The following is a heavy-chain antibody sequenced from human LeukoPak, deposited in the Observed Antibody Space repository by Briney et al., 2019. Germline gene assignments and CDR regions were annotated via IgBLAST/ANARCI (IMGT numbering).Heavy chain of an antibody. D-gene: IGHD2-15*01. V-gene: IGHV4-39*07. CDR3: ARVGYCSGGSCYARKYYYGMDV. CDR1: GGSISSSSYY. CDR2: IYYTGTT. Sequence: PSETLSLTCTVSGGSISSSSYYWGWIRQPPGKGLEWIGSIYYTGTTYYNPSLKSRVTISVDTSKNQFSLKLSSVTAADTAVYYCARVGYCSGGSCYARKYYYGMDVWGQGTTVTVSS. J-gene: IGHJ6*02.